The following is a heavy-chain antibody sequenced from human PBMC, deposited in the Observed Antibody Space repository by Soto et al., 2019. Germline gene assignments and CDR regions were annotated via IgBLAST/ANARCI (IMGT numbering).Heavy chain of an antibody. CDR2: INTYSGIT. J-gene: IGHJ4*02. D-gene: IGHD6-19*01. CDR1: GYTFTSYD. V-gene: IGHV1-8*01. CDR3: ARARHATGWTPRDF. Sequence: QVQLVQSGAEVKKPGASVKVSCKTSGYTFTSYDINWVRQAPGQGLEWMGWINTYSGITGYSQKFQDRVSLTMDPSMNTAYMELRSLTSADTAVYFCARARHATGWTPRDFWGQGTPLTVSS.